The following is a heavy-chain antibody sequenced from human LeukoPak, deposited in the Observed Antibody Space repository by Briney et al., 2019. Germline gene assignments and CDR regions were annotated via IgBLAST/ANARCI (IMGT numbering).Heavy chain of an antibody. CDR1: GYTFTGYY. CDR2: INPNSGGT. CDR3: ARDRATMVRGVIITRR. Sequence: ASVKVSCKASGYTFTGYYMHWVRQAPGQGLDWMGWINPNSGGTNYAHKFQGRVTMTRDTSNRPAYLELSRLRSDDTTVYYCARDRATMVRGVIITRRWGQGTLVTVSS. V-gene: IGHV1-2*02. D-gene: IGHD3-10*01. J-gene: IGHJ4*02.